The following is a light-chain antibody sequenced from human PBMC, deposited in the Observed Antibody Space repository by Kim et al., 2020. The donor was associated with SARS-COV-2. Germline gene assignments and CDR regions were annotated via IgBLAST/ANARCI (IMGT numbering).Light chain of an antibody. Sequence: KAGQPPQLLIYDVSKRFSGVPDRFTGSGSGTDFTLKISRVEPDDVGIYFCMHSIQLPFAVGTKVDIK. CDR2: DVS. J-gene: IGKJ4*01. CDR3: MHSIQLP. V-gene: IGKV2D-29*01.